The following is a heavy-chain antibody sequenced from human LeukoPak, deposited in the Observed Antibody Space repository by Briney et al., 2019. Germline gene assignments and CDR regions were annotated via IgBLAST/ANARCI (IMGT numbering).Heavy chain of an antibody. V-gene: IGHV4-30-4*08. D-gene: IGHD2-2*01. CDR2: IYYTVST. CDR3: ARNDCSSTSCQFGDAFDI. CDR1: GGTISSGDYY. Sequence: PSQTLSLTCTVSGGTISSGDYYWSWIRQPPGKGLEWIGYIYYTVSTFYNPSLTSRVATSVDTSKSLFSLKLTSVTAADTAVYYCARNDCSSTSCQFGDAFDIWGQGAMVTVSS. J-gene: IGHJ3*02.